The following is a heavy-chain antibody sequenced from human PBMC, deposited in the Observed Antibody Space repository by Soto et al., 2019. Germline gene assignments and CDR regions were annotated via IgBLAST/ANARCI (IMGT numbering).Heavy chain of an antibody. CDR1: GGSIRSYY. V-gene: IGHV4-59*01. D-gene: IGHD3-10*01. CDR3: ARGLLVDY. J-gene: IGHJ4*02. CDR2: IYYSGSA. Sequence: SETLSLPCTVSGGSIRSYYWSWLRQPPGKGLVWIGYIYYSGSANYILSLKSRVAISVDTSKNQFSLKLSSVTAAETAVYYCARGLLVDYWGQGTLVTVSS.